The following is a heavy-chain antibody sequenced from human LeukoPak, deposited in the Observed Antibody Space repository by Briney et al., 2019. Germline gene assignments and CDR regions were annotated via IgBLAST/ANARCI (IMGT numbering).Heavy chain of an antibody. CDR1: GFPFETNA. J-gene: IGHJ4*02. D-gene: IGHD5-18*01. V-gene: IGHV3-23*01. Sequence: HGGSRRLSCATSGFPFETNAMSWVRQAPGKGLEWVATIGNTETFYADSVTGRFTISRDNSKNTVNLQMNRLRVEDTAIYYCAKDWIQFNRVFDCFDSWGQGTLVTVSS. CDR3: AKDWIQFNRVFDCFDS. CDR2: IGNTET.